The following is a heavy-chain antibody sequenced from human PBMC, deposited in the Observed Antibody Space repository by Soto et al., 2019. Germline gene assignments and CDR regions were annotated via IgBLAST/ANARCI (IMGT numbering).Heavy chain of an antibody. CDR2: IIPILGIA. J-gene: IGHJ2*01. Sequence: QVQLVQSGAEVKKPGSSVKVSCKASGGTFSSYTISWVRQAPGQGLEWMGRIIPILGIASYAQKFQGRVTITADKSTSTAYMELSSLRSEDTAVYYCARRHGDSPGWYFDLWGRGTLVTGSS. CDR3: ARRHGDSPGWYFDL. CDR1: GGTFSSYT. D-gene: IGHD4-17*01. V-gene: IGHV1-69*02.